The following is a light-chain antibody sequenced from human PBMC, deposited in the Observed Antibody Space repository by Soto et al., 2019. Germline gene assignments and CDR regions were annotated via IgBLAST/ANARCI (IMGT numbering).Light chain of an antibody. J-gene: IGKJ4*01. V-gene: IGKV3-20*01. CDR1: QSVSSNY. CDR2: GTS. CDR3: QHYGSSLLT. Sequence: EIVLTQSPGTLSLSPGERATLSCRASQSVSSNYLAWYQQKPGQAPRLLISGTSSRASGIPDRFSGSGSGTDFTLIISRLEPEDVAVYYCQHYGSSLLTFGGGTKVEIK.